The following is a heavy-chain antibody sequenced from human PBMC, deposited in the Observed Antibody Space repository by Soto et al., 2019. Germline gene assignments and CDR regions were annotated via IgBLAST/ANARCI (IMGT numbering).Heavy chain of an antibody. Sequence: SETLSLTCTVSGGSISSGGYYWSWIRQHPGKGLEWIGYIYYSGSTYYNPSLKSRVTISVDTSKNQFSLKLSSVTAADTAVYYCARGGYCSGGSCYTTTLDYWGQGTLVTVSS. CDR3: ARGGYCSGGSCYTTTLDY. CDR1: GGSISSGGYY. J-gene: IGHJ4*02. V-gene: IGHV4-31*03. CDR2: IYYSGST. D-gene: IGHD2-15*01.